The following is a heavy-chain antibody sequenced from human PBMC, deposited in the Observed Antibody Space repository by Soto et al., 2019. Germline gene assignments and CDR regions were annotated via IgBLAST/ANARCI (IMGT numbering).Heavy chain of an antibody. Sequence: EVQVAEAGGGLVQPGGSLRLSCAASGFTVSSNYMSWVRQAPGKGLEWVSFIYSGGSTYYADSVKGRFTISRDKSKNTLYLQMNRLRADDTAMYYCARDRCPYGMDVWGQGTTVTVSS. CDR3: ARDRCPYGMDV. V-gene: IGHV3-66*01. CDR1: GFTVSSNY. D-gene: IGHD4-17*01. CDR2: IYSGGST. J-gene: IGHJ6*02.